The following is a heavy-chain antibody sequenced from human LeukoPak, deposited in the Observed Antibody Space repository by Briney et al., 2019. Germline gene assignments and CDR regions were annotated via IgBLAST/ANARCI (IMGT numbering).Heavy chain of an antibody. CDR2: IYYSGST. CDR3: ARDSSSSLGMDV. V-gene: IGHV4-59*06. CDR1: GGSISNNY. Sequence: PAETLSLTCTVSGGSISNNYWSWIRQHPRKGLEWIGYIYYSGSTYYNPSLKSRVTISVDTSKNQFSLKLSSVTAADTAVYYCARDSSSSLGMDVWGQGTTVTVSS. D-gene: IGHD6-13*01. J-gene: IGHJ6*02.